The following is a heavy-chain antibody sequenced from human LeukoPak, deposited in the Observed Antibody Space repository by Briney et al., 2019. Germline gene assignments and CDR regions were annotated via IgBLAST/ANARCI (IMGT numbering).Heavy chain of an antibody. J-gene: IGHJ4*02. D-gene: IGHD1-26*01. Sequence: GGSLRLSCAASGFTFSSYAMSWVRQAPGKGLEWVSAISGSGGSTYYADSVKGRFTTSRDNSKNTLYLQMNSLRAEDTAVYYCAKDKPHHFLVGATSFDYWGQGTLVTVSS. CDR2: ISGSGGST. CDR1: GFTFSSYA. CDR3: AKDKPHHFLVGATSFDY. V-gene: IGHV3-23*01.